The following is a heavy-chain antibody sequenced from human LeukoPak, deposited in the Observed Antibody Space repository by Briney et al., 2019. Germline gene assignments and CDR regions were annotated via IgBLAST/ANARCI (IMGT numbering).Heavy chain of an antibody. CDR2: IYHSGST. CDR1: GGSISSSNW. CDR3: ARDDPAGTFDI. J-gene: IGHJ3*02. V-gene: IGHV4-4*02. Sequence: SGTLSLTCAVSGGSISSSNWWSWVRQPPGKGLEWIGEIYHSGSTNYNPSLKSRVTISVDTSKNQFSLKLSSVTAADTAVYYCARDDPAGTFDIWGQGTMVTVSS.